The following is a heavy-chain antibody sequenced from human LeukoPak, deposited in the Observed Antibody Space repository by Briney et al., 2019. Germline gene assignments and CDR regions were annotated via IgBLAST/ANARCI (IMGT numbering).Heavy chain of an antibody. J-gene: IGHJ3*02. CDR2: INPNSGGT. Sequence: XXXAXXXGXEWMGWINPNSGGTNYAQKFQGRVTMTRDTSISTAYMELSRLRSDDTAVYYCARVLLYAPKDAFDIWGQGTMVTVSS. V-gene: IGHV1-2*02. D-gene: IGHD2-2*01. CDR3: ARVLLYAPKDAFDI.